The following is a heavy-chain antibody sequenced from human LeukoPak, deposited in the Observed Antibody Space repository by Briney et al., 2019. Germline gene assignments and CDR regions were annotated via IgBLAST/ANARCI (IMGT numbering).Heavy chain of an antibody. Sequence: ASVKVSCKASGYTFTSYDINWVRQATGQGLEWMGWMNPNSGNTGYAQKFQGRVTMTRNTSISTAYMELSSLRSEDTAVYYCARARGTRTRYYYGSGSPYNWFDPWGQGTLVTVSS. CDR3: ARARGTRTRYYYGSGSPYNWFDP. J-gene: IGHJ5*02. CDR1: GYTFTSYD. CDR2: MNPNSGNT. V-gene: IGHV1-8*01. D-gene: IGHD3-10*01.